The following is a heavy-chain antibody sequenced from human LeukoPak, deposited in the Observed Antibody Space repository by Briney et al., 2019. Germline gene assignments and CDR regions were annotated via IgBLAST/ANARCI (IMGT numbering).Heavy chain of an antibody. Sequence: GGSLRLSCAASGFTFSSYWMHWVRHAPGKGVVWVSRVNSDESITTYADSVKGRFTISRDNAKNTLYLQMNSLRAEDTAVYYCARGLVPGFLDYWGQGTPVTVSS. CDR1: GFTFSSYW. CDR2: VNSDESIT. V-gene: IGHV3-74*01. J-gene: IGHJ4*02. D-gene: IGHD4-11*01. CDR3: ARGLVPGFLDY.